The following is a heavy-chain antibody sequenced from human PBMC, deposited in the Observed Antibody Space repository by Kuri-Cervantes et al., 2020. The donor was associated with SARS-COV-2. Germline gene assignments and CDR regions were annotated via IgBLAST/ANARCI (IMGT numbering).Heavy chain of an antibody. CDR3: ARGTYYDFWSGYNYYGMDV. Sequence: SETLSLTCTVSGGSISSYYWSWIRQPPGKGLEWIGYIYYSGSTNYNPSLKSRVTISVDTSKNQFSLKLSSATAADTAVYYCARGTYYDFWSGYNYYGMDVWGQGTTVTVSS. J-gene: IGHJ6*02. CDR2: IYYSGST. D-gene: IGHD3-3*01. V-gene: IGHV4-59*01. CDR1: GGSISSYY.